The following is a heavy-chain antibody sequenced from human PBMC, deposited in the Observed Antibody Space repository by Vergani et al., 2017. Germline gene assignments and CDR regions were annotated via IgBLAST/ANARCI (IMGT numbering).Heavy chain of an antibody. D-gene: IGHD1-14*01. CDR3: ARDLRLLYNRFDP. CDR2: TCYGGNNK. Sequence: QVPLVESGGGVVQPGRSLRLSCAAFGFTFNQYGMHWVRQAPGKGREWVAVTCYGGNNKQFADSVKGRFTISRDNSKSTMYLQMNSLRDEETGVDYCARDLRLLYNRFDPWGQGTLVTVSS. V-gene: IGHV3-33*01. CDR1: GFTFNQYG. J-gene: IGHJ5*02.